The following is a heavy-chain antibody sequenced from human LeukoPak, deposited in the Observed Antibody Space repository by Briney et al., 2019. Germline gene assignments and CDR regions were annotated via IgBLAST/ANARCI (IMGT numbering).Heavy chain of an antibody. CDR1: GGTFSSYA. CDR3: ARDGAAMSSDY. J-gene: IGHJ4*02. V-gene: IGHV1-69*05. Sequence: SVNVSCKASGGTFSSYAISWVRQAPGQGPEWMGRIIPIFGTANYAQKFQGRVTITTDESTSTAYMELSSLSAEDMAVYYCARDGAAMSSDYWGQGTLVTVSS. D-gene: IGHD5-18*01. CDR2: IIPIFGTA.